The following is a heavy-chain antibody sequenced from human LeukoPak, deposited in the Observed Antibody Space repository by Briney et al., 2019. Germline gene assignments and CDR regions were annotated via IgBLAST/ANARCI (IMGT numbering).Heavy chain of an antibody. V-gene: IGHV1-2*06. Sequence: GASVKVSCKASGYTFTGYYMHWVRQAPGQGLEWMGRINPNSGGTNYAQKFQGRVTMTRDTSISTAYMELSRLRSDDTAVYYCARNGWYSYYYYGMDVWGQGTTVTVSS. CDR2: INPNSGGT. J-gene: IGHJ6*02. CDR3: ARNGWYSYYYYGMDV. D-gene: IGHD6-19*01. CDR1: GYTFTGYY.